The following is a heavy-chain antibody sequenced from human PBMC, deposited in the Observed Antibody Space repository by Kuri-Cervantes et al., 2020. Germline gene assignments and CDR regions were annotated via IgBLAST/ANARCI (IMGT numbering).Heavy chain of an antibody. CDR3: ARDWGSGGERGAFDY. CDR1: GGSISSYY. J-gene: IGHJ4*02. V-gene: IGHV4-59*01. Sequence: SETLSLTCTVSGGSISSYYWSWIRQPPGKGLEWIGYIYYSGSNNYNPALKSRVTISVDKTKNQFSLKLSSVTAADTAVYYCARDWGSGGERGAFDYWGQGTLVTVSS. D-gene: IGHD6-19*01. CDR2: IYYSGSN.